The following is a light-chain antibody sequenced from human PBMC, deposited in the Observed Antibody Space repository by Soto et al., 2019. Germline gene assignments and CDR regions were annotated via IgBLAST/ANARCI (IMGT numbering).Light chain of an antibody. Sequence: QSVLTQPPSVSGAPGQRVTISCTGSSSNIGAGYDVHWYQHLPGTAPKLVIFSNVNRPSGVPDRFSGSKSGTSASLAITGLQAEDEADYYCQSFDSSLSDSYVFGTGTKVTVL. CDR1: SSNIGAGYD. J-gene: IGLJ1*01. V-gene: IGLV1-40*01. CDR2: SNV. CDR3: QSFDSSLSDSYV.